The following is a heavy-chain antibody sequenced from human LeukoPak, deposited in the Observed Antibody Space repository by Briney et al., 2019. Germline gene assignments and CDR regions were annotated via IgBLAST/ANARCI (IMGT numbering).Heavy chain of an antibody. CDR1: GYSFTSYW. J-gene: IGHJ6*02. CDR2: IYPGDSDT. V-gene: IGHV5-51*01. D-gene: IGHD4/OR15-4a*01. Sequence: GESLKISRKGSGYSFTSYWIGWVRQMPGKGPGWMGIIYPGDSDTRYSPAFQGQVTISADKSISTAYLQWSSLKASDTAVYYCARRLNYYYGMDVWGQGTTVTVSS. CDR3: ARRLNYYYGMDV.